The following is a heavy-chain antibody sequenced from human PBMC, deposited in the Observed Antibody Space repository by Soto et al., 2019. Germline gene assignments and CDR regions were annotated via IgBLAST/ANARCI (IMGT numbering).Heavy chain of an antibody. Sequence: EVQLAESGGGMVQPGGSLRLSCVASGFTFSSYDMHWVRQAPGKGLEYVSSISSNGGTTYYGNSVKGRFTISRDNSKTTLYLLMGSLRAEYMAVYYCVRRVSANYDYWGHGTLVTVSS. D-gene: IGHD1-7*01. CDR2: ISSNGGTT. CDR1: GFTFSSYD. CDR3: VRRVSANYDY. J-gene: IGHJ4*01. V-gene: IGHV3-64*01.